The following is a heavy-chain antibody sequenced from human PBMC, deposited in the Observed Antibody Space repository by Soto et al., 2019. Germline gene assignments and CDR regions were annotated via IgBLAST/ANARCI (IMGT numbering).Heavy chain of an antibody. V-gene: IGHV3-13*05. D-gene: IGHD1-26*01. Sequence: GGSLRLSCAASGFTFSSYEMNWVRQAPGKGLEWVSALGAARDPYYVGSVKGRFSVSRDNAQNSLFLQMNNLRVDDTAVYFCARAYLGRLPRRADYYYAMDVWGRGTTVTVSS. J-gene: IGHJ6*02. CDR3: ARAYLGRLPRRADYYYAMDV. CDR1: GFTFSSYE. CDR2: LGAARDP.